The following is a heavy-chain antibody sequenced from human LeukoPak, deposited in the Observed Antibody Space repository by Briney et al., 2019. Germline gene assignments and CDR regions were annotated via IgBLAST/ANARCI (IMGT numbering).Heavy chain of an antibody. CDR3: AKGSDYGDSSLDY. V-gene: IGHV3-21*01. CDR2: ISSSSSYI. CDR1: GFTFSSYS. Sequence: PGGSLRLSCAASGFTFSSYSMNWVRQAPGKGLEWVSSISSSSSYIYYADSVKGRFTISRDNAKNSLYLQMNSLRAEDTAVYYCAKGSDYGDSSLDYWGQGTLVTVPS. J-gene: IGHJ4*02. D-gene: IGHD4-17*01.